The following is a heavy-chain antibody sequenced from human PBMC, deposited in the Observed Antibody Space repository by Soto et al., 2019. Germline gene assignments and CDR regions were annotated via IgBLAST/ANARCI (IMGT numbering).Heavy chain of an antibody. Sequence: GGSLRLSCAASGFTFSGSAMHWVRQASGKGLEWVGRIRSKANSYAAAYAVSVKGRFTISRDDSKNTAYLQMNSLKTEDAAVYYCTLLPYYDFWSGYFDAFDIWGQGTMVTVSS. CDR2: IRSKANSYAA. D-gene: IGHD3-3*01. CDR1: GFTFSGSA. V-gene: IGHV3-73*01. CDR3: TLLPYYDFWSGYFDAFDI. J-gene: IGHJ3*02.